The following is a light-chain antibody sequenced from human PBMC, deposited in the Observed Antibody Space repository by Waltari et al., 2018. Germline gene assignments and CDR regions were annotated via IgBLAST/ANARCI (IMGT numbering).Light chain of an antibody. J-gene: IGKJ2*01. CDR2: AAS. CDR3: QQSYRTPYT. V-gene: IGKV1-39*01. Sequence: DIQMTQSPFSLSASVGDRVTITCRTSQSVSTSLNWYQQKPGKAPKVLIYAASSLQSEVPARFSGSGSGTEFTLTINSLRPDDFATYFCQQSYRTPYTFGQGTKVDMK. CDR1: QSVSTS.